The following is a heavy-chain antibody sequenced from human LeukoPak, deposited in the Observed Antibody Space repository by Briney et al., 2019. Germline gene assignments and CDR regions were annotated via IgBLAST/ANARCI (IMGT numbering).Heavy chain of an antibody. D-gene: IGHD3-10*01. V-gene: IGHV4-34*01. CDR3: ARELYGSGSYYKAWFDP. CDR1: GGSVSGYY. Sequence: SETLSLTCAVYGGSVSGYYWSWVRQPPGKGLEWVGEINHSGSTNYNQSLTSGATISVGTSKNQFSLQLSSVTAADPAVHYCARELYGSGSYYKAWFDPWGQGNPVTVSP. CDR2: INHSGST. J-gene: IGHJ5*02.